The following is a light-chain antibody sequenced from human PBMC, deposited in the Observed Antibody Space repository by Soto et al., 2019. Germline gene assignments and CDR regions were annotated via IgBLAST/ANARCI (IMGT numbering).Light chain of an antibody. CDR2: GAS. V-gene: IGKV3-11*01. CDR1: QNIRTF. J-gene: IGKJ5*01. CDR3: HQRSNWPIT. Sequence: EVVLTQSPATLSLSPGERATLSCRASQNIRTFLDWYQQKPGQAPRLLIYGASNRATGIPARFSGSGSGTDFTLTISSLESEDFALYYCHQRSNWPITFGQGTRLEIK.